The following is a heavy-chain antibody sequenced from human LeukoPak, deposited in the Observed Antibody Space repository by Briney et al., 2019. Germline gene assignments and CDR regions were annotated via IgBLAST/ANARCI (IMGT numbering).Heavy chain of an antibody. CDR2: IYHSGST. V-gene: IGHV4-38-2*02. CDR3: ARVHYTAMDLYFDY. Sequence: SETLSLTCTVSGYSISSGYYWGWIRQPPGKGLEWIGSIYHSGSTYYNPSLKSRVTISVDTSKNQFSLKLSSVTAADTAVYYCARVHYTAMDLYFDYWGQGTLVTVSS. CDR1: GYSISSGYY. J-gene: IGHJ4*02. D-gene: IGHD5-18*01.